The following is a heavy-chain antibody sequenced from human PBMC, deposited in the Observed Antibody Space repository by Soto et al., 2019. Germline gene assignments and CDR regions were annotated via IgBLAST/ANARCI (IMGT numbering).Heavy chain of an antibody. D-gene: IGHD3-22*01. CDR1: GYTFTSYA. CDR2: TNAGNGNT. Sequence: ASVKVSCKASGYTFTSYAMHWVRQAPGQRLEWMGWTNAGNGNTKYSQKFQGRVTITRDTSASTAYMELSSLRSEDTAVYYSATRQYDSSGYYHPDPFDIWGQGTMVTVSS. J-gene: IGHJ3*02. CDR3: ATRQYDSSGYYHPDPFDI. V-gene: IGHV1-3*01.